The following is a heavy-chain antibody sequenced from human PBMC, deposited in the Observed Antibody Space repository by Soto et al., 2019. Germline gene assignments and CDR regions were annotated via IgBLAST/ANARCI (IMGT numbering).Heavy chain of an antibody. J-gene: IGHJ6*02. CDR1: GGSFSGYY. D-gene: IGHD3-10*01. V-gene: IGHV4-34*01. CDR2: INHSGST. CDR3: ARVRSQGYGSVSYYYYYYGMDV. Sequence: KASETLSLTCAVYGGSFSGYYWSWIRQPPGKGLEWIGEINHSGSTNYNPSLKSRVTISVDTSKNQFSLKLSSVTAADTAVYYCARVRSQGYGSVSYYYYYYGMDVWGQGTTVTVSS.